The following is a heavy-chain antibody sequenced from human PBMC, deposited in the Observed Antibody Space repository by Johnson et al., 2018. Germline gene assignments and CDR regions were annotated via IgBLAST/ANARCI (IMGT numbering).Heavy chain of an antibody. J-gene: IGHJ6*03. D-gene: IGHD3/OR15-3a*01. CDR3: AKWSGASPHYYMDV. CDR2: TSSDGSKK. V-gene: IGHV3-30*18. CDR1: GYTFINYG. Sequence: QVQLVESGGGVVQPGRSLRLSCVASGYTFINYGMHWVRQAPGKGLEWVAATTSSDGSKKDYVDSVKGRFTISRDNSKNTVYLQMNSLRVDDTAVYYCAKWSGASPHYYMDVWGKGTTVIVSS.